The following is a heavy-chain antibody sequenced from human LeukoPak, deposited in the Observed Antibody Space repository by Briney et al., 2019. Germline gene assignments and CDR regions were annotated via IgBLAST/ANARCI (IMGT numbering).Heavy chain of an antibody. CDR2: IYTSGST. Sequence: TASEILSLTCTVSGGSISSGSYYWSWIRQPAGKGLEWIGRIYTSGSTNYNPSLKSRVTISVDTSKNQFSLKLSSVTAADTAVYYCARGTDEWELPNYYFDYWGQGTLVTVSS. J-gene: IGHJ4*02. D-gene: IGHD1-26*01. CDR3: ARGTDEWELPNYYFDY. CDR1: GGSISSGSYY. V-gene: IGHV4-61*02.